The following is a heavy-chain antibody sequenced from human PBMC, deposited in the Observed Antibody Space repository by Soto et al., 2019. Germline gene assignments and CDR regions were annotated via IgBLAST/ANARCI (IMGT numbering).Heavy chain of an antibody. J-gene: IGHJ6*02. CDR2: ISAYNGNT. D-gene: IGHD6-13*01. CDR3: ARDGIAAAGTWVKYYYYGMDV. CDR1: GYRVNSSV. V-gene: IGHV1-18*01. Sequence: VEVASESCGYRVNSSVISGVRQATGQGLEWMGWISAYNGNTNYAQKLQGRVTMTTDTSTSTAYMELRSLRSDDTAVYYCARDGIAAAGTWVKYYYYGMDVWGQGTTVTV.